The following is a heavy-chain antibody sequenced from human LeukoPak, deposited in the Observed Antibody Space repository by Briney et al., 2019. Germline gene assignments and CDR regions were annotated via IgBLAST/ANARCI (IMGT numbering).Heavy chain of an antibody. CDR3: ARGGYYDSSGYSQY. V-gene: IGHV3-48*01. D-gene: IGHD3-22*01. J-gene: IGHJ4*02. CDR1: GFTFSSYS. CDR2: ISSSSSTI. Sequence: PGGSLRLSCAASGFTFSSYSMIWVRQAPGKGLEWVSYISSSSSTIYYADSVKGRFTISRDNSKNTLYLQMNSLRAEDTAVYYCARGGYYDSSGYSQYWGQRTLVTVSS.